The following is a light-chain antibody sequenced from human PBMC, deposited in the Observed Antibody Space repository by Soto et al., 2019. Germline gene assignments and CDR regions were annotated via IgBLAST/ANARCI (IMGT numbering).Light chain of an antibody. Sequence: QSVLTQPASVSASPGQSITISCTGTSSDIGGYIYVSWYQHHPGKAPRLMIYEVSSRPSGVSNRFSGSKSGNTASLSISGLQPEDEASYFCGSYTSATTWVFGGGTKLTVL. CDR2: EVS. CDR1: SSDIGGYIY. V-gene: IGLV2-14*01. CDR3: GSYTSATTWV. J-gene: IGLJ3*02.